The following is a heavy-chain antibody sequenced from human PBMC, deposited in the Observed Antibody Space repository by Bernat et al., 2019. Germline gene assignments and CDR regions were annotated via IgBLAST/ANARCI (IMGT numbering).Heavy chain of an antibody. D-gene: IGHD2-8*01. J-gene: IGHJ3*02. V-gene: IGHV3-23*04. Sequence: EVQLVESGGGLVQPGGSLRLSCAASGFTFRSYGMSWVRQTPGRGLEWVSAISDTVSSTYYADCVKGRFTISRDNSKNTLFLQMNSLRAEDTAVYYCAKDSPVLTIWGQGTMVTVSS. CDR3: AKDSPVLTI. CDR1: GFTFRSYG. CDR2: ISDTVSST.